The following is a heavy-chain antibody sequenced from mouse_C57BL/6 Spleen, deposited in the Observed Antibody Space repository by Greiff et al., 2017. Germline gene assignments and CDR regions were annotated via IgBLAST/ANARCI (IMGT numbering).Heavy chain of an antibody. V-gene: IGHV5-9-1*02. D-gene: IGHD1-1*01. CDR1: GFTFSSYA. CDR2: ISSGGDYI. CDR3: TRVSYGSSHRYFDV. Sequence: EVKVEESGEGLVKPGGSLKLSCAASGFTFSSYAMSWVRQTPEKRLEWVAYISSGGDYIYYADTVKGRFTISRDNARNTLYLQMSSLKSEDTAMYYCTRVSYGSSHRYFDVWGTGTTVTVSS. J-gene: IGHJ1*03.